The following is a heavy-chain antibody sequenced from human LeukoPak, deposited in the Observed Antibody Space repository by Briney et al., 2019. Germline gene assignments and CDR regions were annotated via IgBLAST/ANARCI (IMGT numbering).Heavy chain of an antibody. CDR2: ISSSSSTI. Sequence: GGSLRLSCAASGFTFSSYSMNWVRQAPGKGLEWVSYISSSSSTIYYADSVKGRFTISRDNAKNSLYLQMNSLRAEDTAVYYCARVGDYAAFDIWGQGTMVTVSS. CDR1: GFTFSSYS. J-gene: IGHJ3*02. V-gene: IGHV3-48*04. CDR3: ARVGDYAAFDI. D-gene: IGHD3-16*01.